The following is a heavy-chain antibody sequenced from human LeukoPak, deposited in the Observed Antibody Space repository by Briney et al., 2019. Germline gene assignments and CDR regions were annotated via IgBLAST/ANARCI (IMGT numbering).Heavy chain of an antibody. CDR3: ARVSCCSPSCYYYGVFDY. CDR2: MNPNSGNT. Sequence: ASVKVSCRASGYTFTSYDINWVRQATGQGLEWMGWMNPNSGNTGYAQKFQGRGTITRNTSISTAYMELRSLRSEDTDVYYCARVSCCSPSCYYYGVFDYWGQGTLVTVSS. CDR1: GYTFTSYD. J-gene: IGHJ4*02. D-gene: IGHD3-22*01. V-gene: IGHV1-8*03.